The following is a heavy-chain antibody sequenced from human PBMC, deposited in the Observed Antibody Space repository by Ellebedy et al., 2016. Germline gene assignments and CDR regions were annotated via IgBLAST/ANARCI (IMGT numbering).Heavy chain of an antibody. CDR2: ISAYNGDT. CDR3: ARADGYRSGYRAADY. J-gene: IGHJ4*02. CDR1: GGTFNSNA. D-gene: IGHD6-19*01. Sequence: ASVKVSCKASGGTFNSNAISWVRQAPGQGLEWMGWISAYNGDTQSAQRIQDRVIMTTDTSTTTAYMELRSLRLDDTAVYYCARADGYRSGYRAADYWGQGTLVTVSS. V-gene: IGHV1-18*01.